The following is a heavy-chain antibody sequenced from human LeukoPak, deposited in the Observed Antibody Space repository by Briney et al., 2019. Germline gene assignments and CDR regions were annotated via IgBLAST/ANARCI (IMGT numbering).Heavy chain of an antibody. J-gene: IGHJ6*02. V-gene: IGHV1-2*02. Sequence: ASVKVSCKASGYTFTGYYMHWVRQAPGQGLEWMGWINPNSGGTNYAQKFQGRVTMTRDTSISTAYMELSRLRADDTAVYYCARWSVDTAMVSSDYYYYGMDVWGQGTTVTVSS. CDR2: INPNSGGT. CDR3: ARWSVDTAMVSSDYYYYGMDV. D-gene: IGHD5-18*01. CDR1: GYTFTGYY.